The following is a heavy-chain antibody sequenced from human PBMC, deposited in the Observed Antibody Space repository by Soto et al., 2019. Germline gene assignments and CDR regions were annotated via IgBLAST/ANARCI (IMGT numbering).Heavy chain of an antibody. Sequence: GGSLRLSCAASGFTFSSYWMSWVRQAPGKGLEWVANIKQDGSEKYYVDSVKGRFTISRDNAKNSLYLQMNSLRAEDTAVYYCAREAAGFWSGYDAFDIWGQGTMVTVSS. CDR3: AREAAGFWSGYDAFDI. J-gene: IGHJ3*02. D-gene: IGHD3-3*01. CDR1: GFTFSSYW. V-gene: IGHV3-7*01. CDR2: IKQDGSEK.